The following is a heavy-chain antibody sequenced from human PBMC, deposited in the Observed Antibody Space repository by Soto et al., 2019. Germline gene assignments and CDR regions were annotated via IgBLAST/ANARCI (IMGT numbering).Heavy chain of an antibody. CDR2: ISASSSSI. J-gene: IGHJ3*02. Sequence: DVQLVESGGGLVKPGGSLRLSCAASGFNFITFSMNWVRQAPGKGLEWVSSISASSSSIYYAESVKGRFNVTRDNAKNSLYLQMNSYTDDETALYYCVRDAYSRAPFDICGQGTPATVSS. CDR3: VRDAYSRAPFDI. D-gene: IGHD2-21*01. V-gene: IGHV3-21*01. CDR1: GFNFITFS.